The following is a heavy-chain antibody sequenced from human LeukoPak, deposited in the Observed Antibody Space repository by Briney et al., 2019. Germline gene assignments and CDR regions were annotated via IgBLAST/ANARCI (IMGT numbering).Heavy chain of an antibody. V-gene: IGHV3-64D*09. J-gene: IGHJ1*01. Sequence: GRSLRLSCAASGFTFRSYAMHWVRQAPGKGLEYVSAISSNGDTTYYADSVKGRFTISRDNSKNTLYLQMSSLRAEDTAVYYCVKDNYGDYAGGFFQHWGQGTLVTVSS. CDR1: GFTFRSYA. CDR3: VKDNYGDYAGGFFQH. CDR2: ISSNGDTT. D-gene: IGHD4-17*01.